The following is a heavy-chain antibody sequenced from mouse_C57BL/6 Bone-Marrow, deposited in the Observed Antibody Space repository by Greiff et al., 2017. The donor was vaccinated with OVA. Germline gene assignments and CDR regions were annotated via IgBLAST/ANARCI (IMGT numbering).Heavy chain of an antibody. D-gene: IGHD1-1*01. CDR1: GFNIKNTY. CDR2: IDPANGNT. J-gene: IGHJ1*03. Sequence: EVKLMESVAELVRPGASVKLSCTASGFNIKNTYMHWVKQRPEQGLEWIGRIDPANGNTKYAPKFQGKATITADTSSNTAYLQLSSLTSEDTAIYYCARYRYCGSSYWYFDVWGTGTTVTVSS. CDR3: ARYRYCGSSYWYFDV. V-gene: IGHV14-3*01.